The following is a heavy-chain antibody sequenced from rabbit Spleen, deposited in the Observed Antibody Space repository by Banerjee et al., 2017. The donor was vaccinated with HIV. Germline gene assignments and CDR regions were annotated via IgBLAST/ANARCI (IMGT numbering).Heavy chain of an antibody. CDR3: ARDAGSSFSSYGMDL. CDR2: IYTGSSGST. V-gene: IGHV1S40*01. Sequence: VESGGDLVKPGASLTLTCIASGVSFSGSSYMCWVRQAPGKGLEWIACIYTGSSGSTYYASWAKGRFTCSKTSSTTVTLQMTSLTAADTATYFCARDAGSSFSSYGMDLWGPGTLVTVS. D-gene: IGHD8-1*01. CDR1: GVSFSGSSY. J-gene: IGHJ6*01.